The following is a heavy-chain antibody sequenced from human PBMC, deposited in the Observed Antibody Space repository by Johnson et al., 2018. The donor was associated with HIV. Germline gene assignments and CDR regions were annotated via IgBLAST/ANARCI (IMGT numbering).Heavy chain of an antibody. CDR1: GFTFTDYD. J-gene: IGHJ3*02. CDR2: LNWNGGST. Sequence: VQLVESGGVVVQPGGSLRLSCAASGFTFTDYDMNWVRQAPGMGLEWVSGLNWNGGSTGYADSVRGRFTISRDNAKNSLYLQMNSLRAEDTAVYYCAKDREDAFDIWGQGTMVTVSS. D-gene: IGHD1-26*01. V-gene: IGHV3-20*04. CDR3: AKDREDAFDI.